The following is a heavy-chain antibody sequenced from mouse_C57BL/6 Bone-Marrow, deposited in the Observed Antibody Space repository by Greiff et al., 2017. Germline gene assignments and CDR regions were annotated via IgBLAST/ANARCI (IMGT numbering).Heavy chain of an antibody. V-gene: IGHV5-4*01. CDR3: ARDIYYDHGDYAMDY. CDR2: ISDGGSYT. D-gene: IGHD2-4*01. J-gene: IGHJ4*01. CDR1: GFTFSSYA. Sequence: EVQLVESGGGLVKPGGSLKLSCAASGFTFSSYAMSWVRQTPEKRLEWVATISDGGSYTYYPDNVKGRFTISRDNAKNNLYLQMSHLKSEDTAMYYCARDIYYDHGDYAMDYWGQGTSVTVSS.